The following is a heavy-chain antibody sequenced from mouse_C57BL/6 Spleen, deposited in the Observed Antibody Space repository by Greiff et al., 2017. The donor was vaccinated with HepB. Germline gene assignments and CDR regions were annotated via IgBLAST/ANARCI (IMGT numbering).Heavy chain of an antibody. D-gene: IGHD1-1*01. V-gene: IGHV1-5*01. CDR3: TRGDYGSRYWYFDV. Sequence: EVQRVESGTVLARPGASVKMSCKTSGYTFTSYWMHWVKQRPGQGLEWIGAIYPGNSDTSYNQKFKGKAKLTAVTSASTAYMELSSLTNEDSAVYYCTRGDYGSRYWYFDVWGTGTTVTVSS. J-gene: IGHJ1*03. CDR2: IYPGNSDT. CDR1: GYTFTSYW.